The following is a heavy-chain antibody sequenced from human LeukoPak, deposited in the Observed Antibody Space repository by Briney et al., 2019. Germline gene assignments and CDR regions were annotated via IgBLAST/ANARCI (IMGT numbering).Heavy chain of an antibody. CDR3: ARGRSTGYPYYFEY. V-gene: IGHV1-8*03. D-gene: IGHD5-12*01. CDR2: MNPNSGST. J-gene: IGHJ4*02. Sequence: ASVKVSCKASGYTFTSYDINWVRQATGQGLEWMGWMNPNSGSTGYAQKFQGRVTITRNTSISTAYMELSGLRSEATAVYSCARGRSTGYPYYFEYWGQGTLVTVSS. CDR1: GYTFTSYD.